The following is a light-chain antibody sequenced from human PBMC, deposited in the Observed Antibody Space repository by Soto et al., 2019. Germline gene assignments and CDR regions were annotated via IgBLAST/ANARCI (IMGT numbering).Light chain of an antibody. J-gene: IGKJ3*01. CDR1: QSISSY. Sequence: DIQMTQSPSSLSASVGDRVTITCRASQSISSYLNWYQQKPGKAPNLLIYAASSLQSGVRSKFSGSGSGTDFTLTISSLQPEDFATYYCQQSYSSPFTFGPGTKVDIQ. V-gene: IGKV1-39*01. CDR2: AAS. CDR3: QQSYSSPFT.